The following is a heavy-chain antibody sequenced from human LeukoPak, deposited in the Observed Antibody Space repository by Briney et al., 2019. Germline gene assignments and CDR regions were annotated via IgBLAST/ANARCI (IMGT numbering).Heavy chain of an antibody. Sequence: SETLSLTCTVSGYSISSGYYWSWIRQPPGKGLEWIGYIYYSGSTNYNPSLKSRVTISVDTSKNQFSLKLSSVTAADTAVYYCARQGSNPEGYFDLWGRGTLVTVSS. CDR1: GYSISSGYY. V-gene: IGHV4-59*08. CDR3: ARQGSNPEGYFDL. J-gene: IGHJ2*01. D-gene: IGHD3-10*01. CDR2: IYYSGST.